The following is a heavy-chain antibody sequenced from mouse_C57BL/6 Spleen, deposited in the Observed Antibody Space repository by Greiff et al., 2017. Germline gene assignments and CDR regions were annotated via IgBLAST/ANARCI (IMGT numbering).Heavy chain of an antibody. V-gene: IGHV5-6*01. CDR3: ARAAFDY. CDR2: ISSGGSYT. J-gene: IGHJ2*01. CDR1: GFTFSSYG. Sequence: EVQVVESGGDLVKPGGSLKLSCAASGFTFSSYGMSWVRQTPDKRLEWVATISSGGSYTYYPDSVKGRFTISRDNAKNTLYLQMSSLKSEDTAMYYCARAAFDYWGQGTTLTVSS.